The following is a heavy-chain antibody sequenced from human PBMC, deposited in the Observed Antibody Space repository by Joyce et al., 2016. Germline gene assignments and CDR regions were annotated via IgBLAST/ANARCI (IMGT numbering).Heavy chain of an antibody. V-gene: IGHV1-69*01. CDR2: SIPSFGTE. CDR1: GGPFSSYV. D-gene: IGHD4-17*01. CDR3: ARGLRDYGGYLVY. Sequence: QVQLVQSGAEVQKPGSSVQVSCKASGGPFSSYVISWVRQAPGEGLEWMGGSIPSFGTEKYAQKFQARFTFTADESTSTDCMELSRLGSEDTAIYYCARGLRDYGGYLVYWGQGTLVTVSS. J-gene: IGHJ4*02.